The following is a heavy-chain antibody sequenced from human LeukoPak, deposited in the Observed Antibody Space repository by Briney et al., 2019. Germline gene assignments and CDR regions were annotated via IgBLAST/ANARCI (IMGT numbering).Heavy chain of an antibody. Sequence: GASVKVSCKASGGTFSSYAISWVRQAPGQGLEWMGGIIPIFGTANYAQKFQGRVTITADESTSTAYMELSSLRSEDTAVYYCARGHYDSSGYYDLDYWGQGTLVTVSS. V-gene: IGHV1-69*13. D-gene: IGHD3-22*01. CDR1: GGTFSSYA. CDR2: IIPIFGTA. CDR3: ARGHYDSSGYYDLDY. J-gene: IGHJ4*02.